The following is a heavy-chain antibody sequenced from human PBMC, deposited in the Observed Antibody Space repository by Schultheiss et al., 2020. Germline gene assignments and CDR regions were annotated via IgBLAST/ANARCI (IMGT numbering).Heavy chain of an antibody. CDR3: ARTTDGATLNYYDS. J-gene: IGHJ4*02. Sequence: SETLSLTCNVSGYSISSGYYWGWIRQPPGKGLEWIALIYHTGNTNYNPSLASRVAISVDTSKNQFSLSLTSVTAADTAIYYCARTTDGATLNYYDSWGQGTLVTVSS. D-gene: IGHD2/OR15-2a*01. CDR2: IYHTGNT. V-gene: IGHV4-38-2*02. CDR1: GYSISSGYY.